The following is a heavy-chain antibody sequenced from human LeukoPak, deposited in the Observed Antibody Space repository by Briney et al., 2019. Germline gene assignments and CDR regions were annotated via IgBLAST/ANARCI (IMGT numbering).Heavy chain of an antibody. CDR2: ISGSGGST. J-gene: IGHJ4*02. V-gene: IGHV3-23*01. CDR3: AKTLTFGGVIVPYYFDY. D-gene: IGHD3-16*02. CDR1: GFTFSSYA. Sequence: PGGSLRLSCAASGFTFSSYAMSWVRQAPGKGLEWVSAISGSGGSTYYADSVKGRFTISRDNSKNTLYLQMNSLRAEDTAVYYCAKTLTFGGVIVPYYFDYWGQGTLVTVSS.